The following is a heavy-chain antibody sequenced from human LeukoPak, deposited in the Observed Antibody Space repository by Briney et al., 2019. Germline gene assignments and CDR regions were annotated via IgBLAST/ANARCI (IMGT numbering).Heavy chain of an antibody. CDR2: IYYSGST. Sequence: SETLSLTCTVSGGSISSYYWSWIRQPPGKELEWIGSIYYSGSTHDNPSHKSRVTISVDTSKNQFSLKLSSVTAADTAVYYCARQLNPHKLPSLRVYYMDVWGKGTTVTISS. V-gene: IGHV4-59*05. J-gene: IGHJ6*03. CDR3: ARQLNPHKLPSLRVYYMDV. D-gene: IGHD1-1*01. CDR1: GGSISSYY.